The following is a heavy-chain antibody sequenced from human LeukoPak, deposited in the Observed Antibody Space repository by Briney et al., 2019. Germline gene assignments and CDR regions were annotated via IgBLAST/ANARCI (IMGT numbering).Heavy chain of an antibody. CDR2: ISSSSSYI. CDR3: ARGYSSSWFDAFDI. J-gene: IGHJ3*02. V-gene: IGHV3-21*01. Sequence: GGSPRLSCAASEFTFSSYSMNWVRQAPGKGLEWVSSISSSSSYIYYADSVKGRFTISRDNAKNSLYLQMNSLRAEDTAVYYCARGYSSSWFDAFDIWGQGTMVTVSS. CDR1: EFTFSSYS. D-gene: IGHD6-13*01.